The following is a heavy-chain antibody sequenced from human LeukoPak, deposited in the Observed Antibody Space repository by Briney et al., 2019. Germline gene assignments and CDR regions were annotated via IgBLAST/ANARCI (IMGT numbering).Heavy chain of an antibody. V-gene: IGHV3-21*01. Sequence: PGGSLRLSCAASGFTFSRYSMNWVRQAPGKGLEWVSSISHSSSYIYYADPVKGRFTISRDISKKTLYLQMNSLRAEDTAVYYCAKDSSLGYYDTSSYPDYWGQGTRVTVSS. D-gene: IGHD3-22*01. CDR1: GFTFSRYS. CDR3: AKDSSLGYYDTSSYPDY. CDR2: ISHSSSYI. J-gene: IGHJ4*02.